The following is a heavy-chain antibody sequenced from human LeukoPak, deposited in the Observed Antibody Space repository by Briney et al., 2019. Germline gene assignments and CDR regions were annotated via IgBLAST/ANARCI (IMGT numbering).Heavy chain of an antibody. CDR3: ARESGDHSCDY. CDR2: IWSDGSNK. D-gene: IGHD2-21*01. J-gene: IGHJ4*02. Sequence: PGGSLRLSCAASGFTFSSSVMHWVRQAPGKGLEWVAAIWSDGSNKYYADSVKGRFTISRDNSKNTLYLQMNSLRAEDTAVYYCARESGDHSCDYWGQGTLLTVSS. CDR1: GFTFSSSV. V-gene: IGHV3-33*01.